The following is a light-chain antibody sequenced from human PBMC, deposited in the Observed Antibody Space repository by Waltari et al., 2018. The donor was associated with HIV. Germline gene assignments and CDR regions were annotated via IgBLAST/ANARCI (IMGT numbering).Light chain of an antibody. CDR1: QTILSNSNKKNY. J-gene: IGKJ1*01. V-gene: IGKV4-1*01. CDR2: WAS. Sequence: TQSPAALVASLGERVPINCKSTQTILSNSNKKNYLAWYQQRPGQPPKLLVYWASTRESGVPARFSGSGSGTDFTLTISNLQAEDAAIYYCQQYYRTPPAFGQGTKVEI. CDR3: QQYYRTPPA.